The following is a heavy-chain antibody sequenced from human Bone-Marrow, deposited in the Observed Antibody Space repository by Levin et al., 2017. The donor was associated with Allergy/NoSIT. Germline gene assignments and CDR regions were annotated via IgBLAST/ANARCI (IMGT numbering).Heavy chain of an antibody. CDR3: ASAYCGRDCYAIDY. Sequence: GGSLRLSCAASGFTISRHSMNWVRQAPGKGLEWVSYISSSSSTIYYADSVKGRFTISRDNAKNSLYLQMTSLRDEDTAVYYCASAYCGRDCYAIDYWGQGTLVTVSS. D-gene: IGHD2-21*01. J-gene: IGHJ4*02. CDR2: ISSSSSTI. CDR1: GFTISRHS. V-gene: IGHV3-48*02.